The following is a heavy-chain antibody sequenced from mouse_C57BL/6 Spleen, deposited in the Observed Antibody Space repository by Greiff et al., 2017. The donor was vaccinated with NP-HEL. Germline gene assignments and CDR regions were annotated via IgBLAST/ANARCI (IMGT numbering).Heavy chain of an antibody. D-gene: IGHD2-2*01. CDR2: IYPGSGNT. CDR1: GYTFTDYY. V-gene: IGHV1-76*01. J-gene: IGHJ2*01. CDR3: ARLGGYHYHFDY. Sequence: QVRLKQSGAELVRPGASVKLSCKASGYTFTDYYINWVKQRPGQGLEWIARIYPGSGNTYYNEKFKGKATLTAEKSSSTAYMQLSSLTSEDSAVYFCARLGGYHYHFDYWGQGTTLTVSS.